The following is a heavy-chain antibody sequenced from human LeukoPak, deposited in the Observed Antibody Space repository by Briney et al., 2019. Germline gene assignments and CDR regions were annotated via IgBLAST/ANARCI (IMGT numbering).Heavy chain of an antibody. CDR2: FYSGGST. CDR3: AREDGYCSGGNCYSYFDS. D-gene: IGHD2-15*01. CDR1: WFSVSNNY. Sequence: PGGSLRLSCAASWFSVSNNYMSWVRQAPGKGLEWVSVFYSGGSTYFADSVKGRFTISRDNSKNTLDLQMNSLRGEDTAVYYCAREDGYCSGGNCYSYFDSWGQGTLVTVSS. J-gene: IGHJ4*02. V-gene: IGHV3-53*01.